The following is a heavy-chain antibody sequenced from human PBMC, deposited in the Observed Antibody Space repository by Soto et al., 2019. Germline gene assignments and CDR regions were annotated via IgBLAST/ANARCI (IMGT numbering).Heavy chain of an antibody. V-gene: IGHV1-69*02. Sequence: ASVKVSCKASGGTFSSYTISWVRQAPGQGLEWMGRLIPILGIANYAQKFQGRVTITADKSTSTAYMELSSLRSEDTAVYYCATEGGYYDSSGYYRPGAFDIWGQGTMVTVSS. CDR3: ATEGGYYDSSGYYRPGAFDI. CDR2: LIPILGIA. D-gene: IGHD3-22*01. J-gene: IGHJ3*02. CDR1: GGTFSSYT.